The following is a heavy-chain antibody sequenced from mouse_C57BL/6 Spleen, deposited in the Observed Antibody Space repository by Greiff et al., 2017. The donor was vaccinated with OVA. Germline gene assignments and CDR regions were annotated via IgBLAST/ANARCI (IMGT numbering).Heavy chain of an antibody. CDR3: ARGPTTVVDWYFDV. CDR2: ISYDGSN. D-gene: IGHD1-1*01. Sequence: ESGPGLVKPSQSLSLTCSVTGYSITSGYYWNWIRQFPGNKPEWMGYISYDGSNNYNPSLKNPISITRDTSKNQFFLKLNSVTTEDTATYYCARGPTTVVDWYFDVWGTGTTVTVSS. J-gene: IGHJ1*03. CDR1: GYSITSGYY. V-gene: IGHV3-6*01.